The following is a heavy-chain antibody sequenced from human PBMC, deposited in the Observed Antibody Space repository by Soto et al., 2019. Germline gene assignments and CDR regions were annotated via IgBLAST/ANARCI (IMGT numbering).Heavy chain of an antibody. CDR1: GFTFSSYG. CDR3: AKDTVAVSYYYYGMDV. J-gene: IGHJ6*02. Sequence: QVQLVESGGGVVQPGRSLRLSCAASGFTFSSYGMHWVRQAPGKGLEWVAVISYDGSNKYYADSVKGRFTISRDNSNNTLYLQMNSLRAEDTAVYYCAKDTVAVSYYYYGMDVWGQGTTVTVSS. D-gene: IGHD6-19*01. CDR2: ISYDGSNK. V-gene: IGHV3-30*18.